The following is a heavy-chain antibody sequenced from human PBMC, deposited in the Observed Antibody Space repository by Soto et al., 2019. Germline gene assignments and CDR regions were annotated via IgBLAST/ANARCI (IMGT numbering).Heavy chain of an antibody. CDR3: ARDLNWNYFEAYGMDV. Sequence: GGSLRLSCAASGFTFSSYGMHWVRQAPGKGLEWVAVIWYDGSNKYYADSVKGRFTISRDNSKNTLYLQMNSLRAEDTAVYYCARDLNWNYFEAYGMDVWGKGTTVTVSS. V-gene: IGHV3-33*01. CDR1: GFTFSSYG. J-gene: IGHJ6*04. CDR2: IWYDGSNK. D-gene: IGHD1-7*01.